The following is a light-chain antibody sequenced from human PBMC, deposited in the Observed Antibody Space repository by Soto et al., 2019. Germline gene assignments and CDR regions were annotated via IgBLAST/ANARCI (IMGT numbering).Light chain of an antibody. CDR2: AAS. CDR3: QHYNHWPYT. CDR1: QSISGN. Sequence: VMTQSPATLSVSPGERVTLSCRASQSISGNLAWYQQKPGQAPRLLIYAASTRATGIPARFSGTGSGTEFALTISSLQSEDFALYYCQHYNHWPYTFGQGTKVDIK. J-gene: IGKJ2*01. V-gene: IGKV3-15*01.